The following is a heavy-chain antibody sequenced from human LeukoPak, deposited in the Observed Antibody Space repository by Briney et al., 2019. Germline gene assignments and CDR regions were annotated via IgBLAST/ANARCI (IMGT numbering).Heavy chain of an antibody. V-gene: IGHV3-30*03. J-gene: IGHJ3*02. D-gene: IGHD2-21*01. CDR1: GFTFSSYG. CDR2: ISYDGSNK. Sequence: PGRSLRLSCAASGFTFSSYGMHWVRQAPGKGLEWVAVISYDGSNKYYADSVKGRFTISRDNSKNTLYLQMNSLRAEDTAVYYCALGHSYCGGDCYDAFDIWGQGTMVTVSS. CDR3: ALGHSYCGGDCYDAFDI.